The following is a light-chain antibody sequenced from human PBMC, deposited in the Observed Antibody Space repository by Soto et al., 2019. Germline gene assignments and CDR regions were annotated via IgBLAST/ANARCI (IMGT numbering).Light chain of an antibody. Sequence: EIVLTQSPGTLSLSQGERATLSCRASQSVNSYLGWYQQKPGQAPRLLIYDAYNRATGIPARFSGSGSGTDFTLSISSLEPEDSAVYYCHQRGEWPLTFGGGTKVDIK. CDR1: QSVNSY. CDR3: HQRGEWPLT. CDR2: DAY. V-gene: IGKV3-11*01. J-gene: IGKJ4*01.